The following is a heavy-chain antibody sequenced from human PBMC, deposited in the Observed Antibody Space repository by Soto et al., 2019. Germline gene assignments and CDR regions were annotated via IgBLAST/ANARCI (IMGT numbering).Heavy chain of an antibody. Sequence: TLSLTCTVSGGSISSGDYYWCWIRQPPGKGLEWIGYIYYSGSTYYNPSLKSRVTISVDTSKNQFSLKLSSVTAADTAVYYCARGLYYYDSSGPSDYWGQGTLVTVSS. V-gene: IGHV4-30-4*01. CDR3: ARGLYYYDSSGPSDY. CDR2: IYYSGST. CDR1: GGSISSGDYY. D-gene: IGHD3-22*01. J-gene: IGHJ4*02.